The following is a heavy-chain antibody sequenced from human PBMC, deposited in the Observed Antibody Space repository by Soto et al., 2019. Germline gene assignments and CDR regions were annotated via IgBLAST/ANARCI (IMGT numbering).Heavy chain of an antibody. D-gene: IGHD3-10*01. CDR2: INTNTGNP. CDR1: GYTFTSYA. V-gene: IGHV7-4-1*01. J-gene: IGHJ5*02. Sequence: QVQLVQSGSELKKPGASVKVSCKASGYTFTSYAMNWVRQAPGQGLEWMGWINTNTGNPTYAQGFTGRFVFSLDTSVRTAYRQLGSLKAEDTAVYYCARYRRYYGSGSPNWFDPWGQGTLVTVSS. CDR3: ARYRRYYGSGSPNWFDP.